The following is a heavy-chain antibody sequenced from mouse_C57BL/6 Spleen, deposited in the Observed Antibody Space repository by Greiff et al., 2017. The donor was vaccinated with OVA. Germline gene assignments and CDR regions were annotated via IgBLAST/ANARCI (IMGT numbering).Heavy chain of an antibody. J-gene: IGHJ2*01. D-gene: IGHD1-1*01. CDR2: IYPGDGDT. CDR3: ARKDYYGSRKFDY. Sequence: QVQLQQSGAELVKPGASVKISCKASGYAFSSYWMNWVKQRPGKGLEWIGQIYPGDGDTNYNGKFKGKATLTADKSSSTAYMQLSSLTSEDSAVYFCARKDYYGSRKFDYWGQGTTLTVSS. CDR1: GYAFSSYW. V-gene: IGHV1-80*01.